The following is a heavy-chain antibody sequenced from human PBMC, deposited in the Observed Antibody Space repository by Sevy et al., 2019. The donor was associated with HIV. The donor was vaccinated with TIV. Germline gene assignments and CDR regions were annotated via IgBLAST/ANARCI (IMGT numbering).Heavy chain of an antibody. CDR1: GFTFSSYS. V-gene: IGHV3-7*03. D-gene: IGHD4-17*01. CDR2: INQDGSEK. J-gene: IGHJ4*02. Sequence: GGSLRLSCVASGFTFSSYSMSWVRQAPGKGLEWVAKINQDGSEKYYVESVKGRFTISRDNAKNSMYLQMNSLRAEDTAVYYCARSATVTTKPYFFDYWGQGTMVTVSS. CDR3: ARSATVTTKPYFFDY.